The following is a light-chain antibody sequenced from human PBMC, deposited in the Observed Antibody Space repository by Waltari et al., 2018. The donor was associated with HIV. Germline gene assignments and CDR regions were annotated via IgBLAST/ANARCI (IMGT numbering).Light chain of an antibody. V-gene: IGKV3-15*01. CDR2: GAT. Sequence: EVQMTHSPATLSASPGVRATLSCRASQRLGSHVAWYHQIPGQAPRLLIYGATTRASGVPARVTGSGSQTEFTLTISSLQSEDFAVYFCQQYDDWPCTFGQGTKVEIK. CDR1: QRLGSH. CDR3: QQYDDWPCT. J-gene: IGKJ1*01.